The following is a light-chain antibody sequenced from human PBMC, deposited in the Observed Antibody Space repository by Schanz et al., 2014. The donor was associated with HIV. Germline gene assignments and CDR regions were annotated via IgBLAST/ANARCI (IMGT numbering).Light chain of an antibody. CDR1: QSVNTNY. CDR3: QQRSV. J-gene: IGKJ4*01. V-gene: IGKV3-11*01. CDR2: DAS. Sequence: DIVMTQSPGTLSLSPGERATLSCWASQSVNTNYLAWFQQKPGQAPRLLIYDASNRATGIPARFSGSGSGTDFTLTISSLEPEDFAVYYCQQRSVFGGGTKVEIK.